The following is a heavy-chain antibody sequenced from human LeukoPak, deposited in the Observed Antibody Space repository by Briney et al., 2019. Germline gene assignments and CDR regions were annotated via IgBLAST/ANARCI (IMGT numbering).Heavy chain of an antibody. J-gene: IGHJ6*03. CDR3: ARDGGLTGPTLSYYYYYYMDV. D-gene: IGHD1-20*01. CDR2: ISSSSTYK. CDR1: EFIFSSYS. V-gene: IGHV3-21*01. Sequence: GGSLRLSCAASEFIFSSYSMNWVRQAPGKGLEWVSSISSSSTYKYYADSVKGRFTISRDNAKNSLYLQMNSLRAEDTAVYYCARDGGLTGPTLSYYYYYYMDVWGTGTTVTVSS.